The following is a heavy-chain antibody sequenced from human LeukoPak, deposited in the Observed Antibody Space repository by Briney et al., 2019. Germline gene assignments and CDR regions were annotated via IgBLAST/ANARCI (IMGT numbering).Heavy chain of an antibody. D-gene: IGHD4-17*01. CDR1: GGSISSYY. Sequence: KASETLSLTCTVSGGSISSYYWNWIRQPPGKGLEWIGYIYYSGSTNYNPSLKSRVTISVDTSKNQFSLKLSSVTAADTAVYYCARDRSTVGYDAFDIWGQGTMVTVSS. J-gene: IGHJ3*02. CDR2: IYYSGST. V-gene: IGHV4-59*01. CDR3: ARDRSTVGYDAFDI.